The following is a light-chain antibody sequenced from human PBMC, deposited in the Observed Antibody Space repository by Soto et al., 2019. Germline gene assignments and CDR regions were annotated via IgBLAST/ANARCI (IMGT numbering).Light chain of an antibody. CDR1: QSVNSN. Sequence: EIVMTQSPATLSVSPGERATLSCRASQSVNSNLAWYQQKPGQAPRLLIYGASTRATGVPYSFSGSGSGTEFTLTVSSLQSEDVGVYFCQPYNNWPTFGQGTKVAIK. CDR3: QPYNNWPT. CDR2: GAS. V-gene: IGKV3-15*01. J-gene: IGKJ1*01.